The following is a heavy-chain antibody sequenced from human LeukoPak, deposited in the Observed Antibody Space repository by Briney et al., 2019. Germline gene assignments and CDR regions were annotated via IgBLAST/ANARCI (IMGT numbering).Heavy chain of an antibody. J-gene: IGHJ4*02. CDR1: GYRFTKSW. CDR2: IYPDDSRT. CDR3: ARPSYGASDY. Sequence: GESLRISCKGSGYRFTKSWIGWVRQMPGKGLEWLGIIYPDDSRTRYSPSFQGQVTMSVDKSISTAYLQWSSLKASDTAMYYCARPSYGASDYWGQGTLGTVSS. V-gene: IGHV5-51*01. D-gene: IGHD4-17*01.